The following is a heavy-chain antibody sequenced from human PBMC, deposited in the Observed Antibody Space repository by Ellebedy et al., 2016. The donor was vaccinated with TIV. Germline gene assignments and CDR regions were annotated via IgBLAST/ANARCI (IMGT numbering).Heavy chain of an antibody. CDR3: AKDRPYYGMDV. Sequence: GESLKISCAASGFTFTSYALSWVRQAPGKGLEWVANINADGSLKNYADSVKGRFTISRDNSKNTLYLQMNSLRAEDTAVYYCAKDRPYYGMDVWGQGTTVTVSS. CDR2: INADGSLK. J-gene: IGHJ6*02. V-gene: IGHV3-7*01. CDR1: GFTFTSYA.